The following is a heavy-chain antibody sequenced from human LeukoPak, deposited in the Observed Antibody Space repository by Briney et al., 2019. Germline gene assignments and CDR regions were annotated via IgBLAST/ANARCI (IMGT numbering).Heavy chain of an antibody. D-gene: IGHD3-22*01. CDR2: ISSSSSYI. Sequence: PGGSLRLSCAASGFTFSSYSMNWVRQAPGKGLEWVSSISSSSSYIYYADSVKGRFTISRDNAKNSLYLQMNSLRAEDTAVYYCARSHYYDSSGPTARDAFGIWGQGTMVAVSS. J-gene: IGHJ3*02. CDR3: ARSHYYDSSGPTARDAFGI. V-gene: IGHV3-21*01. CDR1: GFTFSSYS.